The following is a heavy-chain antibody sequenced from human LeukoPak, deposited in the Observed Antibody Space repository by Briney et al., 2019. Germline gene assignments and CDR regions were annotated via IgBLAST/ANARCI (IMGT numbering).Heavy chain of an antibody. J-gene: IGHJ4*02. Sequence: GRSLRLSCAASGFTFDDYAMHWVRQAPGKGLEWVSGISWNSGRIGHADSVKGRFTISRDNAKNSLYLQMNSLRPEDTAFYYCTKAYGSGSYTSPFDYWGQGTLVTVSS. CDR2: ISWNSGRI. CDR1: GFTFDDYA. D-gene: IGHD3-10*01. CDR3: TKAYGSGSYTSPFDY. V-gene: IGHV3-9*01.